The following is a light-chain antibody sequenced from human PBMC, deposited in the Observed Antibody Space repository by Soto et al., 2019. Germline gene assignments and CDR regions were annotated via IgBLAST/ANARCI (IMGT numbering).Light chain of an antibody. CDR1: NSNFGSNT. Sequence: QSVLTQPPSASGTPGQTVAISCSGSNSNFGSNTVNWYQQFPGTAPKLLIYGNNQRPSGVPDRFSGSKSDTSAALAISGLLSEEESDYYCAAWADSLNSWVFGGGTKVTVL. V-gene: IGLV1-44*01. CDR3: AAWADSLNSWV. J-gene: IGLJ3*02. CDR2: GNN.